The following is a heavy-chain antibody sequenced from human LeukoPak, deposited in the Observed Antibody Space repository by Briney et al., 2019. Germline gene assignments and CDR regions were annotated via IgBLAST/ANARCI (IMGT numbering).Heavy chain of an antibody. CDR2: ISYDGSNK. CDR1: EVTFSNYA. CDR3: ARVRDGYNYEYYFDY. J-gene: IGHJ4*02. D-gene: IGHD5-24*01. V-gene: IGHV3-30-3*01. Sequence: PGGSLRLSCAASEVTFSNYAMHWVRQAPGKGLEWVAVISYDGSNKYYADSVKGRFTISRDNSKNRLYLQMNSLRAEDTAVYYCARVRDGYNYEYYFDYWGQGTLVTVSS.